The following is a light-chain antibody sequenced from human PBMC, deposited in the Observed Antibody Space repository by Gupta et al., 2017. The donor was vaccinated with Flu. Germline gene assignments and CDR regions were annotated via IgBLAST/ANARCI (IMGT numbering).Light chain of an antibody. Sequence: RVTLSCRAIQSVGTSYLAWYQQKPGRAPRLLIYGASSRATGIPDRFIGSGSGTDFTLTISRLEPDDFAVYYCQQFGSSPPYNFGQGTKLEIK. CDR3: QQFGSSPPYN. CDR2: GAS. J-gene: IGKJ2*01. CDR1: QSVGTSY. V-gene: IGKV3-20*01.